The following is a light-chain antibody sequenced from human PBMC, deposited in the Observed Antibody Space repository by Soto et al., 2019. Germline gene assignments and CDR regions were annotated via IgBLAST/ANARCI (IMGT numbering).Light chain of an antibody. CDR1: QSVSSN. J-gene: IGKJ1*01. Sequence: EVVMTQSPAPLSVSTGERATLSCRASQSVSSNLAWYQQKPGQAPRLLIYSVSTRATDIPARFSGSGSGTEFTLTISSLQSKDFAVYYCQQYNNWPPTWTFGQGTKVDIK. CDR2: SVS. CDR3: QQYNNWPPTWT. V-gene: IGKV3-15*01.